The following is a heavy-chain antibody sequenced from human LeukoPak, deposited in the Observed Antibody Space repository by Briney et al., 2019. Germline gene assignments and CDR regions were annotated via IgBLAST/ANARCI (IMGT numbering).Heavy chain of an antibody. CDR1: GFTFSSHW. J-gene: IGHJ4*02. V-gene: IGHV3-7*05. D-gene: IGHD3-3*01. CDR2: IKPDGSDK. CDR3: ARDGVAPGIYFDY. Sequence: GGSLRLSCVAFGFTFSSHWMSWVRQAPGKGLEWVANIKPDGSDKYYVDSVKGRFTISRDNAKNSLYLQMNSLRAEDTAVYYCARDGVAPGIYFDYWGQGTLVTVSS.